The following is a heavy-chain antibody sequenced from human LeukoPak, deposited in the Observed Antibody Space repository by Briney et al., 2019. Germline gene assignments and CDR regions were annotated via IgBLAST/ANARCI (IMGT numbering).Heavy chain of an antibody. CDR1: GFTFSDYY. V-gene: IGHV3-23*01. Sequence: PGGSLRLSCAASGFTFSDYYMNWVRQAPGKGLEWVSVISGGGASTYYADSVKGRFTISRDNSKNTLYLQMNSLRAEDTAIFYCAKDGHDILTGYLDYWGQGTVVTVSS. CDR2: ISGGGAST. D-gene: IGHD3-9*01. CDR3: AKDGHDILTGYLDY. J-gene: IGHJ4*02.